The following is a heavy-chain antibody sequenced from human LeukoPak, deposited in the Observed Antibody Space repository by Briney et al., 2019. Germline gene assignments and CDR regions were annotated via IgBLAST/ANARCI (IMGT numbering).Heavy chain of an antibody. Sequence: GGSLRLSCAASGLTFSSHWMHWVRQAPGKGLVWVSRITNDGSSTTYADSVKGRFTISRDNAKNTLYLQMNSLRAEDTAVYYCAREGLDYDFWSGYPTYFDYWGQGTLVTVSS. CDR3: AREGLDYDFWSGYPTYFDY. CDR1: GLTFSSHW. CDR2: ITNDGSST. D-gene: IGHD3-3*01. V-gene: IGHV3-74*01. J-gene: IGHJ4*02.